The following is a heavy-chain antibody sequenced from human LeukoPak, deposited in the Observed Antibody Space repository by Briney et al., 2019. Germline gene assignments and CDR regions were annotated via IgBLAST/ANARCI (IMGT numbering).Heavy chain of an antibody. CDR3: AKGLTNLGDD. D-gene: IGHD3-9*01. CDR1: GFTVSSNY. V-gene: IGHV3-53*01. J-gene: IGHJ4*02. Sequence: PGGSLRLSCAASGFTVSSNYMSWLRQAPGKGLEWVSVLYSGGITYYADSVKGRFTISRDNSKNTLYLQMNSLRPEDTAVYYCAKGLTNLGDDWGQGTLVTVSS. CDR2: LYSGGIT.